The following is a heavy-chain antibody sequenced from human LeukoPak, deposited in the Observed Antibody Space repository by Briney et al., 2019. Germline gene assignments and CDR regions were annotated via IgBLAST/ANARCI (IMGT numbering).Heavy chain of an antibody. CDR1: RGTFSSYA. CDR2: IIPIFGTA. CDR3: ARGGGSYRYYYYYYMDV. J-gene: IGHJ6*03. Sequence: SVKVSCKASRGTFSSYAISWVRQAPGQGLEWMGGIIPIFGTASYAQKFQGRVTITADESTSTAYMELSSLRSEDTAVYYCARGGGSYRYYYYYYMDVWGKGTTVTISS. V-gene: IGHV1-69*13. D-gene: IGHD1-26*01.